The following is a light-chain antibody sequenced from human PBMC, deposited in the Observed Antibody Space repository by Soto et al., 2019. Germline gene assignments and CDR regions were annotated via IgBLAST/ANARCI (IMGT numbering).Light chain of an antibody. CDR3: QRSYNTPHT. J-gene: IGKJ1*01. Sequence: DIQMTQSPSSLSASVGDRVTITCRASQSINDYLNWYQQKPGKAPTLLIYLASSLQTGVPSRFSGSGSGTDFTLTISSLQPEDFATYFCQRSYNTPHTFGEGTKVEIK. CDR2: LAS. CDR1: QSINDY. V-gene: IGKV1-39*01.